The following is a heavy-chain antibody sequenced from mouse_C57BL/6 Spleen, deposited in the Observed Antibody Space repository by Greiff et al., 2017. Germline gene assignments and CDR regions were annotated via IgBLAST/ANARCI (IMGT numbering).Heavy chain of an antibody. Sequence: QVQLQQSGAELARPGASVKLSCKASGYTFTSYGISWVKQRPGQGLEWIGEIYPRSGNTYYNEKFKGKATLTADKSSSTAYMELRSLTSEDSAVYFCARYPITTVVAAPFDYWGQGTTLTVSS. CDR1: GYTFTSYG. V-gene: IGHV1-81*01. D-gene: IGHD1-1*01. J-gene: IGHJ2*01. CDR2: IYPRSGNT. CDR3: ARYPITTVVAAPFDY.